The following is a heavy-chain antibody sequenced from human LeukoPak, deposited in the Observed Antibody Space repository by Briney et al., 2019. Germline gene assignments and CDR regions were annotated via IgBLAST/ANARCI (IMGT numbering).Heavy chain of an antibody. D-gene: IGHD2-21*01. V-gene: IGHV3-30*18. Sequence: GGSLRLSCAASGFTFSSYGMHWVRQAPGKGLEWVAVISYDGSNKYYADSVKGRFTISRDSSKNTLYLQMNSLRAEDTAVYYCAKDLSDLWGQGTLVTVSS. CDR2: ISYDGSNK. CDR1: GFTFSSYG. J-gene: IGHJ4*02. CDR3: AKDLSDL.